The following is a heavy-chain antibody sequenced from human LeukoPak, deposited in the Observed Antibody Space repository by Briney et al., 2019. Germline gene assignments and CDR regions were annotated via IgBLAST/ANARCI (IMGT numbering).Heavy chain of an antibody. V-gene: IGHV1-46*01. Sequence: ASVKVSCKASGYTFTSYYMHWVRQAPGQGLEWMGIINPSGGSTTYAQKFQGRVTMTRDTSTSTVYMELSSLRSEDTAVYYCAREFYYYDSSGYYYRRYFDYWGQGTLVTVSS. J-gene: IGHJ4*02. CDR3: AREFYYYDSSGYYYRRYFDY. CDR2: INPSGGST. CDR1: GYTFTSYY. D-gene: IGHD3-22*01.